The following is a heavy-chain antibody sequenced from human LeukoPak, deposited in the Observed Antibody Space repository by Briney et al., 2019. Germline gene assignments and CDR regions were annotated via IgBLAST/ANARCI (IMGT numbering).Heavy chain of an antibody. V-gene: IGHV3-72*01. D-gene: IGHD3-16*01. Sequence: GGSLRRSCATSGFSFSDHYMDWVRQAPGKGLEGFGRNRNKANSYTTDYAASVKGRFTVSRDASKHSLYLQMHRLKPEDTAVYYCCVMSPSGGVDYFDFWGQGTLVTVSS. J-gene: IGHJ4*02. CDR2: NRNKANSYTT. CDR3: CVMSPSGGVDYFDF. CDR1: GFSFSDHY.